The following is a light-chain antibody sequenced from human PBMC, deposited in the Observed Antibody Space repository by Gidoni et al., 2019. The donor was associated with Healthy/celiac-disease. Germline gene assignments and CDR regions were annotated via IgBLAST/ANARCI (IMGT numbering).Light chain of an antibody. CDR3: RQYGSSPPS. V-gene: IGKV3-20*01. Sequence: EIVLTQSPGTLSLSPGERASLSCRASQSVSSSYLAWYQQEPGQAPRLLIYGASSRATGIPDRFSGSESGTDFTLTINRLGPEDFAVYYCRQYGSSPPSFXXXTKLEIK. CDR2: GAS. J-gene: IGKJ2*01. CDR1: QSVSSSY.